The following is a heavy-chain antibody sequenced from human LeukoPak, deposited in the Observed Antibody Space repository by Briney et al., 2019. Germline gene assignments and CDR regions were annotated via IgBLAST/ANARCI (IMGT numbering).Heavy chain of an antibody. V-gene: IGHV3-11*01. J-gene: IGHJ4*02. CDR3: TRDPDTSSKVDY. CDR1: GFTFSDYY. Sequence: GGSLRLSCATSGFTFSDYYMSWIRHAPGKGLEWASYISSSGSPLYYADSVKGRFTISRDNANNSVLLQMSSLRAEDTAVYYCTRDPDTSSKVDYWGQGALVTVSS. D-gene: IGHD6-6*01. CDR2: ISSSGSPL.